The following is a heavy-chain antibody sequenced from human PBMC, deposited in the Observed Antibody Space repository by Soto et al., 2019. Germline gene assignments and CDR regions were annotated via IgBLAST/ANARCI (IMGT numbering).Heavy chain of an antibody. CDR3: ARDPGTYYYDSSGQDDAFDI. D-gene: IGHD3-22*01. CDR1: GGSFSGHY. V-gene: IGHV4-34*01. CDR2: INHSGST. J-gene: IGHJ3*02. Sequence: SETLSLTCAVYGGSFSGHYWSWIRQPPGKGLEWIGEINHSGSTNYNPSLKSRVTISVDTSKNQFSLKLSSVTAADTAVYYCARDPGTYYYDSSGQDDAFDIWGQGTMVTVSS.